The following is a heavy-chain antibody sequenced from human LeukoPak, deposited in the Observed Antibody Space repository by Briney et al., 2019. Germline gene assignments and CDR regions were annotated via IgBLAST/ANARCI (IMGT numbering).Heavy chain of an antibody. D-gene: IGHD1-26*01. CDR3: ARAPGSYWYDY. V-gene: IGHV3-48*03. J-gene: IGHJ4*02. CDR2: IGSSGSTI. CDR1: GFTFSSYE. Sequence: GGSLRLSCAASGFTFSSYEMNWVRQAPGTGLEWVSYIGSSGSTIYYADSVKGRFTISRDNAKNSLYLQMNSLRAEDTAVYYCARAPGSYWYDYWGQGTLVTVSS.